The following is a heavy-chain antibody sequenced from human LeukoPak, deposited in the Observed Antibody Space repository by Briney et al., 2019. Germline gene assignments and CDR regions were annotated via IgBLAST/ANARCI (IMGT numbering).Heavy chain of an antibody. CDR3: ARDYSSLDGMDV. J-gene: IGHJ6*02. CDR2: ISAYNGNT. CDR1: GYTFTSYG. Sequence: ASVTVSFTASGYTFTSYGISWVRQAPGQGLEWMGWISAYNGNTNYAQKLQGRVTMTTDTSTSTAYMELRSLRSDDTAVYYCARDYSSLDGMDVWGQGTTVTVSS. D-gene: IGHD6-6*01. V-gene: IGHV1-18*01.